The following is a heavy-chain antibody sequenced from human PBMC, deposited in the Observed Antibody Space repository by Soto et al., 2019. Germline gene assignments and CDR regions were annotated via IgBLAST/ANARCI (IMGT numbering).Heavy chain of an antibody. CDR1: GGSISSGDYY. J-gene: IGHJ4*02. Sequence: QAQLQESGPGLVKPSQTLSLTCSVSGGSISSGDYYWSWVRQHPGKGLEWIGYIFYSGSTYYNPSLKSRVTISVDTSKNQFSLKLSSVTAADTAVYYCARGGAGDIVVVAAIDYWCQGTLGTVSS. V-gene: IGHV4-31*03. CDR2: IFYSGST. CDR3: ARGGAGDIVVVAAIDY. D-gene: IGHD2-15*01.